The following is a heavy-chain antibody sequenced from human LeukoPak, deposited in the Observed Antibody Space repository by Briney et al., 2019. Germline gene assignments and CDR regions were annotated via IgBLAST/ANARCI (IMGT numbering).Heavy chain of an antibody. V-gene: IGHV4-34*01. D-gene: IGHD6-13*01. CDR2: INHSGST. J-gene: IGHJ4*02. CDR3: ARESIAAARTPLDY. Sequence: SSETLSLTCAVYGGSFSGYYWSWIRQPPGKGLEWIGEINHSGSTNYNPSLKSRVTISVDTSKNQFSLKLSSVTAADTVVYYCARESIAAARTPLDYWGQGTLVTVSS. CDR1: GGSFSGYY.